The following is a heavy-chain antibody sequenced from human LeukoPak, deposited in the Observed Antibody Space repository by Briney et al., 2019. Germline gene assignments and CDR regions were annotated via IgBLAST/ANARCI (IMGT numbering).Heavy chain of an antibody. J-gene: IGHJ3*02. CDR1: GFTFSSYA. V-gene: IGHV3-23*01. D-gene: IGHD1-20*01. CDR3: AKDRGYRYNWIDLYKDAFDI. Sequence: GGSLRLSCAASGFTFSSYAMSWVRQAPGKGLEWVSAISGSGGSTYYADSVKGRFTISRDNSKNTLYLQMNSLRAEDTAVYYCAKDRGYRYNWIDLYKDAFDIWGQGTMVTVSS. CDR2: ISGSGGST.